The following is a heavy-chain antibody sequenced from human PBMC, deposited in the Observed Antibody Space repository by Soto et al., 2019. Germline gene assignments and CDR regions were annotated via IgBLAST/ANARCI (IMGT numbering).Heavy chain of an antibody. CDR3: ATLPPPAIAAAEFDY. CDR1: GGSISSSSYY. Sequence: QLQLQESGPGLVKPSETLSLTCTVSGGSISSSSYYWGWIRQPPGKGLEWIGSIYYSGSTYYNPSLKSRVTISVDTSKNQFSLKLSSVTATDTAVYCCATLPPPAIAAAEFDYWGQGTLVTVSS. V-gene: IGHV4-39*01. CDR2: IYYSGST. D-gene: IGHD6-13*01. J-gene: IGHJ4*02.